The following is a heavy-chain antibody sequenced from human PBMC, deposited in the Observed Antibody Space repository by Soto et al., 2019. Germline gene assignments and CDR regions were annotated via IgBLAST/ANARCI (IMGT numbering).Heavy chain of an antibody. CDR1: GFTFNNYA. V-gene: IGHV3-23*01. CDR2: ISGSGGAT. Sequence: PGGSLRLSCAASGFTFNNYAMSWVRQAPGKGLEWVSAISGSGGATYYADSVKGRFTFSRDNSKNTFFLQMNSLRAEDTALYSCAKDRGRYFDYWGQGTMFTVSS. J-gene: IGHJ4*02. CDR3: AKDRGRYFDY. D-gene: IGHD3-10*01.